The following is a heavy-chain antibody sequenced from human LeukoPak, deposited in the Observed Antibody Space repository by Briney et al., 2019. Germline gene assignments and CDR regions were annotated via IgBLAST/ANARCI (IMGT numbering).Heavy chain of an antibody. D-gene: IGHD4-23*01. Sequence: GGSLRLSCAASGFRFHDYAMTWVRQAPGKGLEWVSTIIYNGGRTAYADSVEGRFTISRDNAKNSLYLQMNSLRAEDTAFYYCATSLRYGGNSYWGQGTLVTVSS. V-gene: IGHV3-20*04. CDR1: GFRFHDYA. J-gene: IGHJ4*02. CDR3: ATSLRYGGNSY. CDR2: IIYNGGRT.